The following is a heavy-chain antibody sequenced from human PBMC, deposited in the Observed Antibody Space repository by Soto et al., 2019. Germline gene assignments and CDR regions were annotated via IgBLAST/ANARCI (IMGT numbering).Heavy chain of an antibody. V-gene: IGHV4-4*02. Sequence: SETLPLTCAVSAGSFTSRNWWSWVRQSPGKGLEWIGEIYHSGSTNYNPSLKSRVTISVDKSKNQFSLKLSSVTAADTAVYYCARGSGRQVYNYYGMDVWGQGTTVT. J-gene: IGHJ6*02. CDR1: AGSFTSRNW. CDR3: ARGSGRQVYNYYGMDV. D-gene: IGHD3-10*01. CDR2: IYHSGST.